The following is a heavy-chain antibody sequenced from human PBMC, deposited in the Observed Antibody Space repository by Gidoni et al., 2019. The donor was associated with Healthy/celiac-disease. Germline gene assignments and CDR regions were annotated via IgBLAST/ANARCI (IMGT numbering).Heavy chain of an antibody. CDR3: AREGYCSSTSCYSHDAFDI. CDR2: IWYEGRNK. V-gene: IGHV3-33*01. Sequence: QVQLVESGGGVVQPVRSLRLSFAASGFPFSSSGMHWVRQAPGKGLVWVAVIWYEGRNKYYADSVKGRFTISRDNSKNTLYLQMNSLRAEDTAVYYCAREGYCSSTSCYSHDAFDIWGQGTMVTVSS. J-gene: IGHJ3*02. D-gene: IGHD2-2*01. CDR1: GFPFSSSG.